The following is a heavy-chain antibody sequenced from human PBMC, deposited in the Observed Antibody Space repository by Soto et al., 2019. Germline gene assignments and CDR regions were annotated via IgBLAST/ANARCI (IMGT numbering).Heavy chain of an antibody. CDR3: ARAMVRVTIDY. CDR2: IGTAGDT. CDR1: GFTFSSYD. V-gene: IGHV3-13*01. J-gene: IGHJ4*02. Sequence: GGSLRLSCAASGFTFSSYDMHWVRQATGKGLEWVSAIGTAGDTYYPGSLKGRFTISRENAKNSLYLQMNSLRAGDTAVYCCARAMVRVTIDYWGQGTLVTVSS. D-gene: IGHD3-10*01.